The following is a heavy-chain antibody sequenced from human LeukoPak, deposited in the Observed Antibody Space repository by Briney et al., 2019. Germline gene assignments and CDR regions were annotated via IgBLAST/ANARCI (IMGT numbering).Heavy chain of an antibody. V-gene: IGHV4-59*08. Sequence: SETLSLTCTVSGDSISSSYWSWIRQSPGKGLEWIGYIYYDGSTNYNPSLKSRITISVDSSKNLFSLKLSSVTAADTAFYYCATATRGYNYGYDYWGQGTLVTVSA. CDR1: GDSISSSY. D-gene: IGHD5-18*01. CDR3: ATATRGYNYGYDY. J-gene: IGHJ4*02. CDR2: IYYDGST.